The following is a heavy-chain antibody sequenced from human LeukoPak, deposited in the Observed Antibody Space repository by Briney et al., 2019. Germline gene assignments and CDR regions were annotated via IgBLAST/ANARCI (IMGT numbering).Heavy chain of an antibody. J-gene: IGHJ4*02. CDR1: GYNFSSCW. D-gene: IGHD1-14*01. CDR2: IYPGDSDT. Sequence: GESLKISCKGSGYNFSSCWIAWVRQMPGKGLECMGIIYPGDSDTRYSPSFQGQVTISVDKSISTAYLQWNSLKAANTHIFYCARLPERGPLNYWGQGTLVTVSS. V-gene: IGHV5-51*01. CDR3: ARLPERGPLNY.